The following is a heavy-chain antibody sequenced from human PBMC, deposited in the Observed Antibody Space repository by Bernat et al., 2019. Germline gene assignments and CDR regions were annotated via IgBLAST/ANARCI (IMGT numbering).Heavy chain of an antibody. Sequence: QVQLVQSGAEVKKPGASVKVSCKASGYTFTSYAMHWVRQAPGQRLEWMGWINAGNGNTKYSQKFQGRVTITRDTSASTAYMELSSLRSEDTAVYYCARAPLWSGYYNLCYFDYWGQGTLVTVSS. CDR1: GYTFTSYA. D-gene: IGHD3-3*01. V-gene: IGHV1-3*01. CDR3: ARAPLWSGYYNLCYFDY. J-gene: IGHJ4*02. CDR2: INAGNGNT.